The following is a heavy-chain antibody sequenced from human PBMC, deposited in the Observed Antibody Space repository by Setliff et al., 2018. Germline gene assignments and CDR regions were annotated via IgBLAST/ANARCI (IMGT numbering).Heavy chain of an antibody. CDR2: INHRGYT. CDR1: GESFDNHY. J-gene: IGHJ4*02. V-gene: IGHV4-34*01. CDR3: ARGRNIAARLLDS. D-gene: IGHD6-6*01. Sequence: PSETLSLTCAVYGESFDNHYWTWIRQPPGKRLEWIGEINHRGYTDYKPSLKSRLTMSVDTSRNQFSLKLISMIAADTAVYYCARGRNIAARLLDSWGQGTLVTVSS.